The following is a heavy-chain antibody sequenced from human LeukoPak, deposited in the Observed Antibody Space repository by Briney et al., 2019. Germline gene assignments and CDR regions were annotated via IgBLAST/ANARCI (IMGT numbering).Heavy chain of an antibody. CDR2: INHSGST. V-gene: IGHV4-34*01. D-gene: IGHD6-19*01. CDR3: ARAFGLPYSSGWYY. CDR1: GGSFSGYY. Sequence: SETLSLTCAVYGGSFSGYYWSWIRQPPGKGLEWIGEINHSGSTNYNPSLKSRVTISVDTSKNQFSLKLSSVTAADTAVYYCARAFGLPYSSGWYYWGQGTLVTVSS. J-gene: IGHJ4*02.